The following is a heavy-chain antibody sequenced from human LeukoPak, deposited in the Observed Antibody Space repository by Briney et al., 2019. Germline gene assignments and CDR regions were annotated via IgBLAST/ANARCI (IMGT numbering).Heavy chain of an antibody. CDR1: GYTLTELS. CDR2: FDPEDDET. D-gene: IGHD6-19*01. CDR3: ATWKYSSGREGYYYMDV. V-gene: IGHV1-24*01. J-gene: IGHJ6*03. Sequence: ASVKVSCKVSGYTLTELSMHWVRQAPGKGLEWMGGFDPEDDETIYAQKFQGRVTMTEDTSTDTAYMELSSLRSEDTAVYYCATWKYSSGREGYYYMDVWGKGTTVTISS.